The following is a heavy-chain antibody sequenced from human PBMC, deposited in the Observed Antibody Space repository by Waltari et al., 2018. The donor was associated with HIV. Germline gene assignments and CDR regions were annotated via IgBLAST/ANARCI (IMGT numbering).Heavy chain of an antibody. CDR2: IYYSGST. V-gene: IGHV4-59*01. CDR3: ARDHKYASGLPDS. D-gene: IGHD3-10*01. Sequence: QVQLQESGPGLVKPSETLSLTCTVSGGSLSYYYWSWIRQPPGKGLAWIGYIYYSGSTAYNPALKRRVTISVDTSKNQFSLRLSSVTAADTAVYYCARDHKYASGLPDSWGQGTLVTVSS. J-gene: IGHJ4*02. CDR1: GGSLSYYY.